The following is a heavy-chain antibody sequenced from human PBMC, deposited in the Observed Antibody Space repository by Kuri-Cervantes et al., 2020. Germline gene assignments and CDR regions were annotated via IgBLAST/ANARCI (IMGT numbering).Heavy chain of an antibody. CDR3: ARERSPYCSGGSCYPGGDYFDY. J-gene: IGHJ4*02. V-gene: IGHV4-34*01. CDR1: GGSI. D-gene: IGHD2-15*01. Sequence: GSLRLSCTVSGGSIWSWIRQPPGKGLEWIGEINHSGSTNYNPSLKSRVTISVDTSKNQFSLKLSSVTAADTAVYYCARERSPYCSGGSCYPGGDYFDYWGQGTLVTVSS. CDR2: INHSGST.